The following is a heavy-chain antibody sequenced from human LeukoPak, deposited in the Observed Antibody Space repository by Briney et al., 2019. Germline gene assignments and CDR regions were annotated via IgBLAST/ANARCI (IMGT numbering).Heavy chain of an antibody. CDR1: GFTFSSYG. V-gene: IGHV3-30*02. Sequence: PGGSLRLSCAASGFTFSSYGMHWVRQAPGKGLEWVAFIRYDGSNKYYADSVKGRFTISRDNSKNTLYLQMHSLRAEDTAVYYCAKDKAYSSGWNTFDYWGQGTLVTVSS. D-gene: IGHD6-25*01. J-gene: IGHJ4*02. CDR3: AKDKAYSSGWNTFDY. CDR2: IRYDGSNK.